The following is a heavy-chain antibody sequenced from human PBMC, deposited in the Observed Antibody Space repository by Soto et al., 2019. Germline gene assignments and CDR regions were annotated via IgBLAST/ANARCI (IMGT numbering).Heavy chain of an antibody. CDR2: MYHRGSI. V-gene: IGHV4-30-2*01. Sequence: QLQLQESGSGLVKPSQTLSLTCAVSGGSISSGGYSWSWIRQPPGKGLEWIGYMYHRGSIQYNPSRKSRVTISGDRSKNQFSLKLSSVNAADTAVYDCARVQDYWGQGTLVTVSS. J-gene: IGHJ4*02. CDR1: GGSISSGGYS. CDR3: ARVQDY.